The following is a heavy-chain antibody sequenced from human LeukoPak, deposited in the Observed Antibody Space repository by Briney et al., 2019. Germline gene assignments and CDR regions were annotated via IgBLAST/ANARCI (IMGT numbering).Heavy chain of an antibody. CDR1: GFTFSGSA. CDR2: IRSKANSYAT. Sequence: GGSLRLSCAASGFTFSGSAMHWVRQASGKGLEWVGRIRSKANSYATAYAASVKGRFTISRDDSKNTAYLQMNSLKTEDTAVYYCTRTYGSGSYYLDYWGQGTLVTVSS. V-gene: IGHV3-73*01. CDR3: TRTYGSGSYYLDY. J-gene: IGHJ4*02. D-gene: IGHD3-10*01.